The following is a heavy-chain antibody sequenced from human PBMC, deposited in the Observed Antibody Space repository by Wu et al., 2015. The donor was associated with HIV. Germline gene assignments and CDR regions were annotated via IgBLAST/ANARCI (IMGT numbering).Heavy chain of an antibody. V-gene: IGHV1-8*01. CDR1: GYTFTSYD. J-gene: IGHJ3*02. CDR3: ARARSSGWYSAPFSDI. CDR2: MNPNSGNT. Sequence: QVQLVQSGAEVKKPGASVKVSCKASGYTFTSYDINWVRQATGQGLEWMGWMNPNSGNTGYAQKFQGRVTMTRNTSISTAYMELSSLRSEDTAVYYCARARSSGWYSAPFSDIWGQGTMVTVSS. D-gene: IGHD6-19*01.